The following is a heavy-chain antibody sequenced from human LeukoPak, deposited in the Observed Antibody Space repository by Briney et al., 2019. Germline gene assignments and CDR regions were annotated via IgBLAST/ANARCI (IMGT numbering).Heavy chain of an antibody. CDR3: ARDNYDILTGYQFDY. D-gene: IGHD3-9*01. CDR2: IGSYNGNT. CDR1: GYTFTRYG. J-gene: IGHJ4*02. Sequence: ASVKVSCKASGYTFTRYGVSWVRQAPGQGLEWVGWIGSYNGNTNYAQKLQGRVTMTTDTSTSTAYMELRSLRSDDTAVYYCARDNYDILTGYQFDYWGQGTLVTVSS. V-gene: IGHV1-18*01.